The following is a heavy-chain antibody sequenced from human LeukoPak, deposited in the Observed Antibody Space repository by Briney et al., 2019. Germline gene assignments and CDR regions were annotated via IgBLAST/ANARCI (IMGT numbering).Heavy chain of an antibody. D-gene: IGHD3-16*01. V-gene: IGHV3-33*08. CDR3: GRDSLGGDY. Sequence: GRSLRLSCAASGFSFSTFGMHWARRAPGKGLEWMAVIWNDGSKKFYAGSVKGRFTISRDNSQNTLYLQMNRLRAEDTAVYYCGRDSLGGDYWGQGTLVTVSS. J-gene: IGHJ4*02. CDR2: IWNDGSKK. CDR1: GFSFSTFG.